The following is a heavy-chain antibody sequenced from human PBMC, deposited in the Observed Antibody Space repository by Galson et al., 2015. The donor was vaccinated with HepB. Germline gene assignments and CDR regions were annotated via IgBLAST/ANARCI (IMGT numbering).Heavy chain of an antibody. J-gene: IGHJ4*02. Sequence: SLRLSCAASGFSFTRYAMTWVRQAPGKGLEWVSSITSSGGNSYYTDSVKGRFTVSRDNSQNTLLLQLNSLRAEDTALYFCAKDGIMVANNPYHFHYWGQGNLVNVSS. CDR1: GFSFTRYA. CDR3: AKDGIMVANNPYHFHY. CDR2: ITSSGGNS. V-gene: IGHV3-23*01. D-gene: IGHD2-15*01.